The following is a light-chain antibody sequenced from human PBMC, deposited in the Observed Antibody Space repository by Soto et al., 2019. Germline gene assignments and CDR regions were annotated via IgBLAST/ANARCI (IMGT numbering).Light chain of an antibody. CDR1: SSDVGAYTY. CDR2: DVN. J-gene: IGLJ2*01. Sequence: QSALTQPRSVSGSPGQSVTISCTGTSSDVGAYTYVSWYQHHPGKAPKLIIYDVNRWPPGIPDRFSGSKSGNTASLTISGPQADDEADYFCCSYAGSLSRVFGGGTKVTVL. CDR3: CSYAGSLSRV. V-gene: IGLV2-11*01.